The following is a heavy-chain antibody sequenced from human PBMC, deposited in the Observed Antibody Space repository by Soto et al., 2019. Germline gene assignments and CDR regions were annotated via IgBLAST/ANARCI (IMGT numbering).Heavy chain of an antibody. Sequence: PSETLSLTCTVSGGSISSYYWSWIRQPPGKGLEWIGYIYYSGSTNYNPSLKSRVTISVDTSKNQFSLKLSSVTAADTAVYYCARLVVDTAMVHLYYYDHMDVWGKGTTVTVSS. CDR3: ARLVVDTAMVHLYYYDHMDV. D-gene: IGHD5-18*01. CDR1: GGSISSYY. CDR2: IYYSGST. V-gene: IGHV4-59*08. J-gene: IGHJ6*03.